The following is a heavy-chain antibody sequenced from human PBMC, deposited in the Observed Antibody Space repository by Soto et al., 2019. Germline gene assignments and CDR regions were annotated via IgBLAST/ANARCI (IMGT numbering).Heavy chain of an antibody. Sequence: ASVKVSCKASGYTFTSYGISWVRQAPGQGLEWMGWISAYNGNTNYAQKLQGRVTMTTDTSTSTAYMELRSLRSDDTAVYYCARDMGITMRVVVISPNYYGMDVWGQGTTLTVS. CDR1: GYTFTSYG. CDR2: ISAYNGNT. CDR3: ARDMGITMRVVVISPNYYGMDV. V-gene: IGHV1-18*04. J-gene: IGHJ6*02. D-gene: IGHD3-22*01.